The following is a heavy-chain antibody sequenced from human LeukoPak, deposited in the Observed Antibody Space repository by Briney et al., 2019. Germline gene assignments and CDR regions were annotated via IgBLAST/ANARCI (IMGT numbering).Heavy chain of an antibody. CDR3: AKGATDSSYSALAV. V-gene: IGHV3-23*01. J-gene: IGHJ6*02. CDR2: ISGSGGST. D-gene: IGHD2-15*01. CDR1: GFTFSSYA. Sequence: GGSLRLSCAASGFTFSSYAMSWVRQAPGKGLEWVSAISGSGGSTYYADSVKGRFTISRDNSKNTVFLHMNSLRSGDTAVYFCAKGATDSSYSALAVWGQGTTVTVSS.